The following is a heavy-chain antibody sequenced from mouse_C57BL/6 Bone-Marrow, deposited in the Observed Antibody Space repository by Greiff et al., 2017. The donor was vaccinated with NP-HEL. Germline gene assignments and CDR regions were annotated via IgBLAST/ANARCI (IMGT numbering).Heavy chain of an antibody. CDR2: IDPSDSYT. D-gene: IGHD2-2*01. V-gene: IGHV1-69*01. CDR3: ARRPGLGYFDV. Sequence: QVQLQQPGAELVMPGASVKLSCKASGYTFTSYWMHWVKQRPGQGLEWIGEIDPSDSYTNYNQKFKGKSTLTVDKSSSTDYMQLSSLTSEDSAVYYCARRPGLGYFDVWGTGTTVTVSS. J-gene: IGHJ1*03. CDR1: GYTFTSYW.